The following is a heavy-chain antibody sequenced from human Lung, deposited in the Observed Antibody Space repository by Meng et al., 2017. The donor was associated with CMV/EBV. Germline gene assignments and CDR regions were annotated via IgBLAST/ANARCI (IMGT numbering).Heavy chain of an antibody. CDR3: AKDLRDIVVLVGARVH. J-gene: IGHJ4*02. V-gene: IGHV3-23*01. D-gene: IGHD2-15*01. CDR1: GFTFNTYA. Sequence: GESLKISCAASGFTFNTYAMTWVRQAPGRGLESVSIISGNGGVTYYADYVKGRFTISRDNSKNTVCLQMNSLRAEDTAVYYCAKDLRDIVVLVGARVHWGQGTXVTVSS. CDR2: ISGNGGVT.